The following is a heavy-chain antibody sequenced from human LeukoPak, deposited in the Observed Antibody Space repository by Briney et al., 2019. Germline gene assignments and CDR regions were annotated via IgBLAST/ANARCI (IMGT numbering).Heavy chain of an antibody. D-gene: IGHD5-18*01. Sequence: GSSVKVSCTASGGTFSSYAISWVRQAPGQGLEWMGGIIPIFGTANYAQKFQGRVTITADESTSTAYMKLSSLRSEDTAVYYCARRTAMDSYFDYWGQGTLVTVSS. CDR1: GGTFSSYA. V-gene: IGHV1-69*01. CDR2: IIPIFGTA. CDR3: ARRTAMDSYFDY. J-gene: IGHJ4*02.